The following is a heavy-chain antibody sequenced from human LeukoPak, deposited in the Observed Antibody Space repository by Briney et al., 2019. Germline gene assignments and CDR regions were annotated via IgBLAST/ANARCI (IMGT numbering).Heavy chain of an antibody. CDR3: AREAATNAFDI. J-gene: IGHJ3*02. D-gene: IGHD1-26*01. V-gene: IGHV1-46*01. CDR2: INPSGGST. Sequence: GASVKVSCKASGYTFTSYAMNWVRQAPGQGLEWMGIINPSGGSTSYAQKFQGRVTMTRDTSTSTVYMELSSLRSEDTAVYYCAREAATNAFDIWGQGTMVTVSS. CDR1: GYTFTSYA.